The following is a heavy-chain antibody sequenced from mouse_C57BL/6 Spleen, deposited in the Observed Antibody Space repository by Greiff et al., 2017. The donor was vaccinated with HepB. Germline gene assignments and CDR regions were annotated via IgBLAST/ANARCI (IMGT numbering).Heavy chain of an antibody. CDR2: FDPPDSYT. V-gene: IGHV1-50*01. CDR3: ARAGYYYGSSYNY. CDR1: GYTFTSYW. J-gene: IGHJ2*01. Sequence: QVQLQQPGAELVKPGASVKLSCKASGYTFTSYWMQGVNQRPGQGLEWIGEFDPPDSYTNYNQKFKGKATLTVDTSSSTAYMQLSSLTSEDSAVYYCARAGYYYGSSYNYWGQGTTLTVSS. D-gene: IGHD1-1*01.